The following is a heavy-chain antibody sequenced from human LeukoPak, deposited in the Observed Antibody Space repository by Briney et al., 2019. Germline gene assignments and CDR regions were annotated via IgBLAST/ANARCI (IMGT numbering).Heavy chain of an antibody. CDR3: ARHPTGYPNWFDS. D-gene: IGHD3-9*01. V-gene: IGHV4-39*01. CDR2: ISYVGTT. J-gene: IGHJ5*01. CDR1: GGSITTTPYN. Sequence: PSETLSVTCTVSGGSITTTPYNWGWIRQPPGKGLEWIGTISYVGTTYYEPSLKSRVTMSIDTSKNQFSLNLNSATAADTAVYYCARHPTGYPNWFDSWGQGTLVIVPP.